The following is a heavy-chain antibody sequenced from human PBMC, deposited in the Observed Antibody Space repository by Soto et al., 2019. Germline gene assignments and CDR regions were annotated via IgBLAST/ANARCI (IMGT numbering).Heavy chain of an antibody. V-gene: IGHV3-23*01. J-gene: IGHJ5*02. CDR1: GFPFGSHA. CDR2: VSGNGGTT. Sequence: GGSLRLSCAASGFPFGSHAMSWVRQAPGKGLEWVSLVSGNGGTTNYADSVKGRFTISRDNSQKTLYLQMNDLRLDDTATYYCVSPHSESSNAFDLWGQGTLVTVSS. CDR3: VSPHSESSNAFDL. D-gene: IGHD3-10*01.